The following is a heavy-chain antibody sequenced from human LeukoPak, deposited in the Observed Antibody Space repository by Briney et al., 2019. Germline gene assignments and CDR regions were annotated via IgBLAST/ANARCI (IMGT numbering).Heavy chain of an antibody. V-gene: IGHV3-33*01. CDR3: ARGGSYFDY. D-gene: IGHD3-16*01. Sequence: GGSLRLSRAASGFPLCTFGMFGVRQARGKGLELVAGINYDGSNKSYPDSVEGRFTISRDNSESTLYLQMNSLRAEDTAVYYCARGGSYFDYWGQGTLVTVSS. CDR1: GFPLCTFG. J-gene: IGHJ4*02. CDR2: INYDGSNK.